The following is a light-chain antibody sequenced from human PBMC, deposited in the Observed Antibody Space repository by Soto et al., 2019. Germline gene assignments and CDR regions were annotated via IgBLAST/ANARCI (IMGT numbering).Light chain of an antibody. V-gene: IGKV1-5*03. CDR1: QTISSW. CDR2: KAS. CDR3: QHYYSYSWT. Sequence: DIQMTQSPSTLSGSVGARVAITCRASQTISSWLAWYQQKPGKAPKLLIYKASTLKSGVPSRFSGSGSGTEFTLTISSLQSEDFATYYCQHYYSYSWTFGQGTKVDI. J-gene: IGKJ1*01.